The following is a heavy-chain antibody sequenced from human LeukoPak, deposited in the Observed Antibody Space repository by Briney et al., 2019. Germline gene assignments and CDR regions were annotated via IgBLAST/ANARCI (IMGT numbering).Heavy chain of an antibody. CDR2: IYYSGST. CDR3: ARGGLGGYFDWSDTDT. D-gene: IGHD3-9*01. V-gene: IGHV4-30-4*08. CDR1: GGSISSGDYY. J-gene: IGHJ5*02. Sequence: SETLSLTCTVSGGSISSGDYYWSWIRQPPGKGLEWIGYIYYSGSTYYNPSLKSRVTISVDKSKNQFSLKLSSVTAADTAVYYCARGGLGGYFDWSDTDTWGQGTLVTVSS.